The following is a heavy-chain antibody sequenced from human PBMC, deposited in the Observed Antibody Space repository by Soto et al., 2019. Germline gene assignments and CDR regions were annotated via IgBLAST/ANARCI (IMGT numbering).Heavy chain of an antibody. CDR1: GFTFSSYG. CDR3: AKDRWFGYGVATKEGIHDY. J-gene: IGHJ4*02. CDR2: ISYDGSNK. D-gene: IGHD5-12*01. V-gene: IGHV3-30*18. Sequence: GGSLRLSCAASGFTFSSYGMHWVRQAPGKGLEWVAVISYDGSNKYYADSVKGRFTISRDNSKNTLYLQMNSLRAEDTAVYYCAKDRWFGYGVATKEGIHDYWGQGTLVTVSS.